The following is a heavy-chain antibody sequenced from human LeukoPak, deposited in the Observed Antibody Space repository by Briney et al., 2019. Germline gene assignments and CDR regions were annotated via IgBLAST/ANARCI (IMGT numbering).Heavy chain of an antibody. CDR3: ARLYYYDSSGYAGAFDY. V-gene: IGHV1-69*13. CDR2: IIPIFGTA. CDR1: GGTFSSYA. J-gene: IGHJ4*02. Sequence: GASVKVSCKASGGTFSSYAISWVRQAPGQGLEWMGGIIPIFGTANYAQKFQGRVTITADESTSTAYMELSSLRSEDTAVYYCARLYYYDSSGYAGAFDYWGQGTLVTVSS. D-gene: IGHD3-22*01.